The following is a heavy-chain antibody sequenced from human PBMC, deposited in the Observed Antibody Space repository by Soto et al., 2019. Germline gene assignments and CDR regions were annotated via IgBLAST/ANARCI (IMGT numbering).Heavy chain of an antibody. CDR1: RGSFSGYY. CDR2: INHSGST. Sequence: QVQLQQWGAGLLKPSETLSLTCAVYRGSFSGYYWSWIRQPPGKGLEWIGRINHSGSTNYNPSLKSRVTISVDTSKNQFSLKLSSVTAADTAVYYCARGKYCSSTSCYYYYYYYMDVWGKGTTVTVSS. V-gene: IGHV4-34*01. J-gene: IGHJ6*03. D-gene: IGHD2-2*01. CDR3: ARGKYCSSTSCYYYYYYYMDV.